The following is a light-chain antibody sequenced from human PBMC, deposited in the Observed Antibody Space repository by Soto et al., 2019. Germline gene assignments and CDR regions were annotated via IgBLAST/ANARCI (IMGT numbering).Light chain of an antibody. V-gene: IGKV1-33*01. Sequence: EIQMTQSPSSLSASVGDRVTITCQASQDISNYLNWYQQKPGKAPKLLIYDASNLETGVPSRFSGSGSGTDFTFTISSLQPEDIATYYCQQYDNLLTFGGGTKVDVK. CDR2: DAS. CDR3: QQYDNLLT. CDR1: QDISNY. J-gene: IGKJ4*01.